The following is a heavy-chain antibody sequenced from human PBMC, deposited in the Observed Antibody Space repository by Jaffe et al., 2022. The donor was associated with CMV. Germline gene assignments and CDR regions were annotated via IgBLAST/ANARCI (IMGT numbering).Heavy chain of an antibody. Sequence: QVQLVQSGAEVKKPGASVKVSCKASGYTFTSYYMHWVRQAPGQGLEWMGIINPSGGSTSYAQKFQGRVTMTRDTSTSTVYMELSSLRSEDTAVYYCARPYYDILTGYSARFDYWGQGTLVTVSS. J-gene: IGHJ4*02. CDR2: INPSGGST. D-gene: IGHD3-9*01. V-gene: IGHV1-46*01. CDR3: ARPYYDILTGYSARFDY. CDR1: GYTFTSYY.